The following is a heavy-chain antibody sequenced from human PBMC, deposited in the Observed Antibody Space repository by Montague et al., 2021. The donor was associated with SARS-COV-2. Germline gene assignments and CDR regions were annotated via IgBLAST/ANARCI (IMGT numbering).Heavy chain of an antibody. D-gene: IGHD3-10*01. CDR2: IYYSGTT. V-gene: IGHV4-59*08. CDR1: GGSISGYF. CDR3: AATDYFASGKLDF. Sequence: SETLSLTCTVSGGSISGYFWSWIRQSPGKGLEWIGYIYYSGTTKYNPALKSRVAISLETSKNQFSLKLNSVTAADTAAYYCAATDYFASGKLDFWGQGTWVTVSS. J-gene: IGHJ4*02.